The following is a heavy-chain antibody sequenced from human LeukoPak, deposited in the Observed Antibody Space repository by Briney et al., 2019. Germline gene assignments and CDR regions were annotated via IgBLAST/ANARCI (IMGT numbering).Heavy chain of an antibody. D-gene: IGHD6-19*01. CDR2: IYYSGST. V-gene: IGHV4-39*01. Sequence: SETLSLTCTVSGGSISSSSYYWGWIRQPPGKGLEWIGSIYYSGSTYYNPSLKSRVTISVDTSKNQFSLKLSSVTAADTAVYYCARSVGIAVAEDAFGIWGQGTMVTVSS. CDR3: ARSVGIAVAEDAFGI. CDR1: GGSISSSSYY. J-gene: IGHJ3*02.